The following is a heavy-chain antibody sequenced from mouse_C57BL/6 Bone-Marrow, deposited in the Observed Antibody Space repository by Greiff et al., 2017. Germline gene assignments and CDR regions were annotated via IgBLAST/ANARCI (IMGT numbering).Heavy chain of an antibody. J-gene: IGHJ1*03. V-gene: IGHV14-4*01. Sequence: VQLQQSGAELVRPGASVKLSCTASGFNIKDDSMHWVKQRPEQGLEWIGWIDPENGDTEYASKFQGKATITADTSSNTAYLQLSSLTSEDTAVYYGTTGTVVADWYFDVGGTGTTVTVSA. CDR2: IDPENGDT. D-gene: IGHD1-1*01. CDR1: GFNIKDDS. CDR3: TTGTVVADWYFDV.